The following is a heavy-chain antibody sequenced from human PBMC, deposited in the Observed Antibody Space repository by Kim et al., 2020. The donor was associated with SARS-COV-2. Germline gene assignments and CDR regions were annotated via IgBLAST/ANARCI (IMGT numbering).Heavy chain of an antibody. CDR1: GFTFSSYS. J-gene: IGHJ6*03. D-gene: IGHD4-4*01. CDR2: ISSSSSYI. Sequence: GGSLRLSCAASGFTFSSYSMNWVRQAPGKGLEWVSSISSSSSYIYYADSVKGRFTISRDNAKNSLYLQMNSLRAEDTAVYYCARRPYDYSNFDPNYYYYYYMDVWGKGTTVTVSS. V-gene: IGHV3-21*01. CDR3: ARRPYDYSNFDPNYYYYYYMDV.